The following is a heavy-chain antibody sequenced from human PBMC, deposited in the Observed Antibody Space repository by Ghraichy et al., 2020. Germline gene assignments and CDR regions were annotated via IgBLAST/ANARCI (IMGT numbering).Heavy chain of an antibody. CDR1: GYTFTAYD. CDR2: LHSVRVHS. J-gene: IGHJ4*02. V-gene: IGHV1-8*01. CDR3: ARAIAYGVQVMDS. Sequence: ASVKFSCKASGYTFTAYDINWVRQSSGQGLEWLGWLHSVRVHSGYAQQLHGRVSMTRDTSISTAYLELPSLRPDDTAVYYCARAIAYGVQVMDSWGQGTLVIVS. D-gene: IGHD4-17*01.